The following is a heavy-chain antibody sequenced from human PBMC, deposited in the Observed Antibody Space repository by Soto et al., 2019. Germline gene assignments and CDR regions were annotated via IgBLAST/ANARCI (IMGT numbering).Heavy chain of an antibody. CDR2: IFPSGTT. Sequence: TSAASGGSVCGAADSWNWIRQPPGKGLEWIGYIFPSGTTYYNPSLKSRVTISIDVSKNQFSLSLRSLTAADTAVYYCARSRGFDYWSQGTLGTGSS. CDR1: GGSVCGAADS. J-gene: IGHJ4*02. V-gene: IGHV4-30-2*01. CDR3: ARSRGFDY. D-gene: IGHD3-10*01.